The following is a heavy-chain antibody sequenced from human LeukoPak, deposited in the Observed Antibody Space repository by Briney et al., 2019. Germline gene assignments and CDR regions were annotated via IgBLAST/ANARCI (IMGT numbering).Heavy chain of an antibody. CDR1: GFTLSSYE. CDR2: ISSSGSTI. V-gene: IGHV3-48*03. D-gene: IGHD6-19*01. CDR3: AYSSGWYAFDI. J-gene: IGHJ3*02. Sequence: PGGSLRLSCAASGFTLSSYEMNWVRQAPGKGLEWVSYISSSGSTIYYADSVKGRFTISRDNAKNSLYLQMNSLRAEDTAVYYCAYSSGWYAFDIWGQGTMVTVSS.